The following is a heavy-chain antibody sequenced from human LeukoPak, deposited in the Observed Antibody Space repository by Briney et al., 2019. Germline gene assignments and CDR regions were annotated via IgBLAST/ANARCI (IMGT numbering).Heavy chain of an antibody. CDR3: ASLYGSGSYYDYYFDY. V-gene: IGHV4-34*01. J-gene: IGHJ4*02. CDR2: INHSGST. CDR1: GGSFSGYY. Sequence: SETLSLTCAVYGGSFSGYYWSWIRQPPGKGLEWIGEINHSGSTNYNPSLKSRVTISVDTSKNQFSLKLSSVTAADTAVYYCASLYGSGSYYDYYFDYWGQGTLVTVSS. D-gene: IGHD3-10*01.